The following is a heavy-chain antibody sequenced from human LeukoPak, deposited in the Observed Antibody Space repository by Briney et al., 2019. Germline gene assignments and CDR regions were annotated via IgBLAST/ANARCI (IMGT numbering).Heavy chain of an antibody. V-gene: IGHV4-39*01. D-gene: IGHD2-8*01. J-gene: IGHJ5*02. CDR3: ARHGIDIVINRANWFDP. CDR1: GGSISSSSYY. Sequence: SETLSLTCTVSGGSISSSSYYWGWIRQPPGKGLEWIGSIYYSGSTYYDPSLKSRVTISVDTSKNQFSLKLSSVTAADTAVYYCARHGIDIVINRANWFDPWGQGTLVTVSS. CDR2: IYYSGST.